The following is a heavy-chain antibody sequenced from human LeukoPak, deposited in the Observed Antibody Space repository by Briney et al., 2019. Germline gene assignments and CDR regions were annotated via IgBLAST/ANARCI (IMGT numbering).Heavy chain of an antibody. D-gene: IGHD3-22*01. CDR1: GGSFSGYY. V-gene: IGHV4-34*01. J-gene: IGHJ4*02. Sequence: SETLSLTCAVYGGSFSGYYWSWIRQPPGKGLEWIGEINHSGSTNYNPSPKSRVTISVDTSKNQFSLKLSSGTAADTAVYYCARALYYYDSSGYYYDYWGQGTLVTVSS. CDR3: ARALYYYDSSGYYYDY. CDR2: INHSGST.